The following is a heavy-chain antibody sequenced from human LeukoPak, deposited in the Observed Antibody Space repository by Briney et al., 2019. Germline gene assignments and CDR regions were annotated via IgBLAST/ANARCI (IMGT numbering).Heavy chain of an antibody. CDR1: GFTFSSYS. CDR3: ARAPEKDYYYYMDV. Sequence: PRGSVRPSRAASGFTFSSYSMNWVRQAPGKGLGWVSSISRSSSYIYYADSVKGRFTISRDNAKNSLYLQMNSLRAEDTAVYYCARAPEKDYYYYMDVWGKGTTVTVSS. D-gene: IGHD5-24*01. V-gene: IGHV3-21*01. CDR2: ISRSSSYI. J-gene: IGHJ6*03.